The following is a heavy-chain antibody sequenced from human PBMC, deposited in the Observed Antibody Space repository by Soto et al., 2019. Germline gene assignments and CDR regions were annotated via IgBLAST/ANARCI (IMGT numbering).Heavy chain of an antibody. CDR2: INPSGGST. J-gene: IGHJ4*02. CDR1: GYTFTSYY. V-gene: IGHV1-46*01. Sequence: ASVKVSCKASGYTFTSYYMHWVRQAPGQGLEWMGIINPSGGSTSYAQKFQGRVTMTKDTSTGTVYMELSSLRSEDTAVYYCATGHQKDPHAYWGQGTLVTVSS. CDR3: ATGHQKDPHAY.